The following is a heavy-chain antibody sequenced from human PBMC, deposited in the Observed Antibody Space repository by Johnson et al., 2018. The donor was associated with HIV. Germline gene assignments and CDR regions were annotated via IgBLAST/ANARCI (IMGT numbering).Heavy chain of an antibody. D-gene: IGHD6-13*01. J-gene: IGHJ3*02. CDR2: IKSKTDGGTT. CDR1: GFTFSNAW. Sequence: SLRLSCAASGFTFSNAWMSWVRQAPGKGLEWVGRIKSKTDGGTTDYAAPVKGRFTISRDDSKNTLYLQMNSLKTEDTAVYYCTTDGGIAAAGDAFDIWGQGTMVTVSS. V-gene: IGHV3-15*01. CDR3: TTDGGIAAAGDAFDI.